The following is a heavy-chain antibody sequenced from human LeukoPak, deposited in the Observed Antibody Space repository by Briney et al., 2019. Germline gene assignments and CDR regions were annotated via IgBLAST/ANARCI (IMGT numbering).Heavy chain of an antibody. D-gene: IGHD3-16*01. V-gene: IGHV3-74*01. Sequence: GGSLRLSCVASGFTFTTYWMHWVRQAPGKGLVWVSRINGDGSNSNYADSAKGRFTISRDNARNTLYLQMNGLRAEDTALYYCARTSPTSHFDFWGQGTLVTVSS. J-gene: IGHJ4*02. CDR3: ARTSPTSHFDF. CDR2: INGDGSNS. CDR1: GFTFTTYW.